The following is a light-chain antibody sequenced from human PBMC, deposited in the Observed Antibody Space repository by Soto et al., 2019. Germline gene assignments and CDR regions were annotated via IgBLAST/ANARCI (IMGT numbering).Light chain of an antibody. Sequence: EIVMTLSPATLSVSPGESATLSCRASQSVGSNYLAWYQQKPGEAPRILIFGASGRAAGIPDRFSGSGSGTDFTLTISRLEPEDFATYYCQQLNSFPLTFGGGTKVDIK. V-gene: IGKV3D-20*02. J-gene: IGKJ4*01. CDR2: GAS. CDR3: QQLNSFPLT. CDR1: QSVGSNY.